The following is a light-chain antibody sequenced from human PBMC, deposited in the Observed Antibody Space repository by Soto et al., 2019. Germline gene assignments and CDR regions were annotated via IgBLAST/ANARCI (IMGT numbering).Light chain of an antibody. Sequence: QSALTQPASVSVSPGQSITISCTGSSSDVGAYTYVSWLQQHPDKAPKLLIHEVSNRPSGVSNRCSDSKSGNTSSLTVSGLQAEDEDDYYCTSFKNRDTWVFGGGTKLTVL. CDR1: SSDVGAYTY. CDR3: TSFKNRDTWV. J-gene: IGLJ3*02. CDR2: EVS. V-gene: IGLV2-14*01.